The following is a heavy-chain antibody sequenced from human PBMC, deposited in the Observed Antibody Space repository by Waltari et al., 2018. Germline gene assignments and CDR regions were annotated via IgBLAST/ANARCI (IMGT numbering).Heavy chain of an antibody. CDR1: GFTFSSYG. V-gene: IGHV3-33*01. CDR2: IWYDGSNK. D-gene: IGHD6-13*01. Sequence: QVQLVESGVGVVQPGRSLRLSCEASGFTFSSYGMHWVRQAPGKGLEGEAVIWYDGSNKYYADSVQGRFTISRDNSKITLYLQMTSLRAEDTAVYYCARDCSGSSWFHDAFDIWGQGTMVTVSS. CDR3: ARDCSGSSWFHDAFDI. J-gene: IGHJ3*02.